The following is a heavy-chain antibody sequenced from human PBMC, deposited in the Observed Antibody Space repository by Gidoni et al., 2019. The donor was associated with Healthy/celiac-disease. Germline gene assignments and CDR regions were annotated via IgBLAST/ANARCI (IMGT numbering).Heavy chain of an antibody. Sequence: QVQLVQSGAEVKKPGASVKVSCKASGYTFTSYDINWVRQAPGKGLEWMGWMNPNSGNTGYAQKFQGRVTMTRNTSISTAYRELSSLRSEDTAVYYCARLTYYDILTGLFDYWGQGTLVTVSS. D-gene: IGHD3-9*01. J-gene: IGHJ4*02. V-gene: IGHV1-8*01. CDR3: ARLTYYDILTGLFDY. CDR1: GYTFTSYD. CDR2: MNPNSGNT.